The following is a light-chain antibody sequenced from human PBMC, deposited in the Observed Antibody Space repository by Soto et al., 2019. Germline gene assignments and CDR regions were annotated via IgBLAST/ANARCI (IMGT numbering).Light chain of an antibody. V-gene: IGKV1-5*03. Sequence: DIQMTQSPSTLSASVGDRVTITCRASQSISSWLAWYQQKPGKAPKLLIYKASSLESGVPSRFSGSGSGTEFTLTISRRQPEVFATYYCQQYNGWVTSGQGTKWEL. CDR3: QQYNGWVT. CDR2: KAS. CDR1: QSISSW. J-gene: IGKJ1*01.